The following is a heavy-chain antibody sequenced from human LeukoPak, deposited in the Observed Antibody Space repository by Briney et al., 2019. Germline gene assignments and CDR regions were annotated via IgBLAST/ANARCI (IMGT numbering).Heavy chain of an antibody. D-gene: IGHD6-6*01. Sequence: ASETLSLTCTVSGGSISSGSYYWSWIRQPPGKGLEWIGYIYYSGSTNYNPSLKSRVTISVDTSKNQFSLKLSSVTAADTAVYYCASFVRTYYMDVWGKGTTVTVSS. CDR2: IYYSGST. V-gene: IGHV4-61*01. CDR3: ASFVRTYYMDV. CDR1: GGSISSGSYY. J-gene: IGHJ6*03.